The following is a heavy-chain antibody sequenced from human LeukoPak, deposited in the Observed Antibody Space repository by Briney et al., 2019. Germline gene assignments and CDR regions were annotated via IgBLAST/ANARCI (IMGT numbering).Heavy chain of an antibody. V-gene: IGHV4-59*01. J-gene: IGHJ4*02. CDR2: IYYSGST. CDR3: ARYRRTTAAGFDY. Sequence: PSETLSLTCGVSGGAITNYYWSWIRQPPGKGLEWIGYIYYSGSTNYNPSLKSRVTIPVDTSKNQFSLKLSSVTAADTAVYYCARYRRTTAAGFDYWGQGTLVTVSS. CDR1: GGAITNYY. D-gene: IGHD6-13*01.